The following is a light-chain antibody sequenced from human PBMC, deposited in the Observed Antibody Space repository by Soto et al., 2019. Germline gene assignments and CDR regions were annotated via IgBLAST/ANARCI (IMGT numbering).Light chain of an antibody. CDR3: QQYNNWPRT. CDR2: GAS. V-gene: IGKV3-15*01. Sequence: VMTKSAGALSLSTGERATLSCRASQNVNSNLAWYQQKPGQAPRLLISGASTRATGIPARFSGSGSGTDFTLTISRLEPEDFAVYYCQQYNNWPRTFRQGTKVDIK. CDR1: QNVNSN. J-gene: IGKJ1*01.